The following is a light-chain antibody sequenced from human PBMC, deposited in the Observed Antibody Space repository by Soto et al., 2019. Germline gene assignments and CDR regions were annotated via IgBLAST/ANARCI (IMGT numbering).Light chain of an antibody. Sequence: EIVLTQSPGTLSLSPGERATLACRASQSVTSLHLAWYQQKPGQAPRLLIFGASSRASGIPDRFSGSGSGTDFTLTITSLEPEDFAVYSCQQRSDWPITVGQGTRLEIK. CDR2: GAS. V-gene: IGKV3D-20*02. J-gene: IGKJ5*01. CDR1: QSVTSLH. CDR3: QQRSDWPIT.